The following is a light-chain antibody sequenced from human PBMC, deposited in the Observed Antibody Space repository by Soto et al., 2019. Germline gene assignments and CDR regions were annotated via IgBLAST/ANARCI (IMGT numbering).Light chain of an antibody. Sequence: EIVLTQSPATLSLSPGERATLSCRASQSVSSSLVWYQQKPGQAPRLLIYDASNRATGITARFSGSGSGTDFTLTISSLEPEDFAVYYCQQRSNWPLRYTFGQGTRLEI. J-gene: IGKJ2*01. CDR2: DAS. V-gene: IGKV3-11*01. CDR1: QSVSSS. CDR3: QQRSNWPLRYT.